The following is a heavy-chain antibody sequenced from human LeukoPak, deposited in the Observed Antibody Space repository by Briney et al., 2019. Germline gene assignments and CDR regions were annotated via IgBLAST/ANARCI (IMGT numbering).Heavy chain of an antibody. CDR1: GFTFSSYS. V-gene: IGHV3-21*01. CDR3: AKSSGWNYYYYYMDV. Sequence: GGSLRLSXAASGFTFSSYSMNWVRQAPGKGLEWVSSISSSSTYIYYADSVKGRFTISRDNAKNSLHLQMNSLRAEDTAVYYCAKSSGWNYYYYYMDVWGKGTTVFASS. J-gene: IGHJ6*03. CDR2: ISSSSTYI. D-gene: IGHD6-19*01.